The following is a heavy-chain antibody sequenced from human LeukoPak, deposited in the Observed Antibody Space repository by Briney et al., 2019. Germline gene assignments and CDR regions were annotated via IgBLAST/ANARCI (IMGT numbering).Heavy chain of an antibody. CDR1: GFTFSSYD. J-gene: IGHJ6*02. V-gene: IGHV3-13*01. Sequence: QAGGSLRLSCAASGFTFSSYDMHWVRQATGKGLEWVSAIGTAGDTYYPDSVKGRFTISRHNSKNTLYLQMNSLRAEDTAVYYCAREWATDGYNFHYYYGMDVWGQGTTVTVSS. CDR3: AREWATDGYNFHYYYGMDV. D-gene: IGHD5-24*01. CDR2: IGTAGDT.